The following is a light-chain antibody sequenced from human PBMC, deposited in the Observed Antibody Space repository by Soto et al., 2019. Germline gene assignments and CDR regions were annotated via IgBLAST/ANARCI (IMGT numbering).Light chain of an antibody. CDR2: DAS. V-gene: IGKV1-27*01. CDR1: QAINNY. CDR3: QNYHSAPNT. Sequence: DIRMTQSPSSLSASVGDRVTITCRASQAINNYLAWYQHKPGQVPKLLIYDASTLQSGVQSRFRGSESGTVLTLPISSLQSEDVANYYCQNYHSAPNTFGKGTRLEIK. J-gene: IGKJ2*01.